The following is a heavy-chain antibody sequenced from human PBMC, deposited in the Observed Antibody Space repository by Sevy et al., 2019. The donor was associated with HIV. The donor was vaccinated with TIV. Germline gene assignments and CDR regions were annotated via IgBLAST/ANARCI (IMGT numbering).Heavy chain of an antibody. CDR1: GFTFSSYS. D-gene: IGHD3-22*01. J-gene: IGHJ4*02. Sequence: GGSLRLSCAASGFTFSSYSMNWVRHAPGKGLEWVSSISSSSSYIYYADSVKGRFTISRDNAKNSLYLQMNSLRAEDTAVYYCARLYDSSGYQPFDYWGQGTLVTVSS. CDR2: ISSSSSYI. CDR3: ARLYDSSGYQPFDY. V-gene: IGHV3-21*01.